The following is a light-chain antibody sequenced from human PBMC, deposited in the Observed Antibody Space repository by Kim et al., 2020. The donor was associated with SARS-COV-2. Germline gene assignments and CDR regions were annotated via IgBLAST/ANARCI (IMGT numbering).Light chain of an antibody. Sequence: GQSITISCHGTSSDIGGSNSVSWYRQEPGNAPKLMIYEVTKRPSGVSNRLSGSKSGTTASLTISGLQAEDEADYFCSSYEANRSWVFGGGTKVTVL. CDR2: EVT. CDR3: SSYEANRSWV. V-gene: IGLV2-14*01. J-gene: IGLJ3*02. CDR1: SSDIGGSNS.